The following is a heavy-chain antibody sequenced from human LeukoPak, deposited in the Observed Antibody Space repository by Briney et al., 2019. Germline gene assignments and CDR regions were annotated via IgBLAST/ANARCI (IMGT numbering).Heavy chain of an antibody. D-gene: IGHD4-17*01. V-gene: IGHV3-20*04. Sequence: GGSLSLSCAASGFTFDDYGMNWVRQAPGKGLEWVSTITWNAANTGYADSVKGRFTISRDNAKNSLSLQMNSLSPEDTTLYYCARSSTTVTTRYFDLWGRGTLVTVSS. CDR1: GFTFDDYG. J-gene: IGHJ2*01. CDR3: ARSSTTVTTRYFDL. CDR2: ITWNAANT.